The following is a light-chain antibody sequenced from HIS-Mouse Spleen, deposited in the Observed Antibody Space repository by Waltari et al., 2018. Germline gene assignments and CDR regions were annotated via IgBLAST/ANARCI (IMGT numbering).Light chain of an antibody. CDR2: EDS. CDR1: ALPKKY. Sequence: SYELTQPPSVSVSPGQTARLTCSGDALPKKYAYWYQQKSGQAPVLVIYEDSKRPSGMPERFSGSSSGTMATVTISGAQVEYEADYYCYSTDSSGNHRVFGGGTKLTVL. J-gene: IGLJ2*01. V-gene: IGLV3-10*01. CDR3: YSTDSSGNHRV.